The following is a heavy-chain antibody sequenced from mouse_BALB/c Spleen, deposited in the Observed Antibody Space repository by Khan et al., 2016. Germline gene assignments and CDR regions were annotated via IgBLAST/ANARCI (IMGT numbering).Heavy chain of an antibody. J-gene: IGHJ1*01. V-gene: IGHV5-6-3*01. CDR2: INSNGGST. Sequence: EVELVESGGGLVQPGGSLKLSCAASGFTFSSYGMSWVRQTPDKRLELVATINSNGGSTYYPDSVKVRFTISRDNAKNTLYLQMSSLKSEDTAMYYCARERGRGTRYFDVWGAGTTVTVSS. D-gene: IGHD2-14*01. CDR1: GFTFSSYG. CDR3: ARERGRGTRYFDV.